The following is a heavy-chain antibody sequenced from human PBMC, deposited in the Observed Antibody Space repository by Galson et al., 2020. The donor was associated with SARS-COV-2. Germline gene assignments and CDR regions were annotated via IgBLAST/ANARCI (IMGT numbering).Heavy chain of an antibody. CDR3: AKAYCGSSSCYDYYGMDV. V-gene: IGHV3-43D*03. D-gene: IGHD2-2*01. CDR1: GFTFDDYA. CDR2: ISWDVGDT. J-gene: IGHJ6*02. Sequence: GGSLRLSCAASGFTFDDYAMHLVRQAPGKGLEWVSLISWDVGDTYYADSVKGRFTISRDNSKNSLYLQMNGLRAEDTAWYYCAKAYCGSSSCYDYYGMDVWGQGTTVTVSS.